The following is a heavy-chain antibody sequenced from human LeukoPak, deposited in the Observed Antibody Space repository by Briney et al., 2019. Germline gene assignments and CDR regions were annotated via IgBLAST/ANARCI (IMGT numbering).Heavy chain of an antibody. CDR3: AKVSPAVTFDY. CDR1: GFTFSSYG. J-gene: IGHJ4*02. Sequence: GGSLRLSCAASGFTFSSYGMHWVRQAPGKGLEWVAVISYDGSNKYYADSVMGRFTISRDNSKNTLYLQMNSLRAEDTAVYYCAKVSPAVTFDYWGQGTLVTVSS. V-gene: IGHV3-30*18. CDR2: ISYDGSNK. D-gene: IGHD4-17*01.